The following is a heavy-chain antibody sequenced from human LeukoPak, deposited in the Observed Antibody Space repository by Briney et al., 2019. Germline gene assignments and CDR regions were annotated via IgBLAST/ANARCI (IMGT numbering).Heavy chain of an antibody. D-gene: IGHD3-3*01. V-gene: IGHV4-59*08. Sequence: YPSETLSLTCTVSGGSISSYYWSWIRQPPGKGLEWIGYIYYSGSTNYNPSLKSRVTISVDTSKNQFSLKLSSVTAADTAVYYCARHVYYDXWXXXXXKVXXXXXWGQXTMVTVSS. J-gene: IGHJ3*01. CDR2: IYYSGST. CDR3: ARHVYYDXWXXXXXKVXXXXX. CDR1: GGSISSYY.